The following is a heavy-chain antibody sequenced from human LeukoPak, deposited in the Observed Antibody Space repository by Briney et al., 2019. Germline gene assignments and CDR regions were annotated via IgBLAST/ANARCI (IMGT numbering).Heavy chain of an antibody. V-gene: IGHV3-15*01. CDR3: TTLYLGDGYDY. CDR1: GFTFSSYW. Sequence: GGSLRLSCAASGFTFSSYWMSWVRQAPGKGLEWVGRIKSKTDGGTTDYAAPVTGRFSISRDDSKNTLYLQMNSLKTEDTAVYYCTTLYLGDGYDYWGQGILVTVSS. CDR2: IKSKTDGGTT. J-gene: IGHJ4*02. D-gene: IGHD5-24*01.